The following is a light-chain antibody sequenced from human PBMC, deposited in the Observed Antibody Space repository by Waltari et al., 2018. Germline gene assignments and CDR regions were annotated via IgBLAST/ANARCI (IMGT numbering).Light chain of an antibody. J-gene: IGKJ4*01. CDR3: QQLKDSPPT. Sequence: PSFLSASVGDRVTITCRASQDISNFLAWYQQKPGQAPQLLIYASSTLQSGVPSRFGGSGSGTEFTLTISSLQPEDFATYYCQQLKDSPPTFGGGTKVEIK. CDR2: ASS. CDR1: QDISNF. V-gene: IGKV1-9*01.